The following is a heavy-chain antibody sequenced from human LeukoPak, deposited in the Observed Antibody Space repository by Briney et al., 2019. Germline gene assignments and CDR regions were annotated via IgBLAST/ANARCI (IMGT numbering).Heavy chain of an antibody. J-gene: IGHJ4*02. V-gene: IGHV4-39*01. CDR1: GGSISSSSYY. CDR2: IYYSGST. CDR3: ARRVWGSYRNFDY. Sequence: SETLSLTCTVSGGSISSSSYYWGWIRQPPGKGLEWIGSIYYSGSTYYNPSLKSRVTISVDTSKNQFSPKLSSVTAADTAVYYCARRVWGSYRNFDYWGQGTLVTVSS. D-gene: IGHD3-16*02.